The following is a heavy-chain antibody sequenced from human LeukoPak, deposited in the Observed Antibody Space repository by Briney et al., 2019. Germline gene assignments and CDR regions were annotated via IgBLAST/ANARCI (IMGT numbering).Heavy chain of an antibody. D-gene: IGHD3-22*01. Sequence: GGALKLSCAASGFTLSSYVMYWVRQAPGKVLEYVSSISSNGGSTYYANSVKGRFTISRDNSKNTLYLQMGSLRAEDMAVYYCARGGQSKYDSSGYLNYFDYWGQGTLVTVSS. V-gene: IGHV3-64*01. CDR2: ISSNGGST. CDR1: GFTLSSYV. CDR3: ARGGQSKYDSSGYLNYFDY. J-gene: IGHJ4*02.